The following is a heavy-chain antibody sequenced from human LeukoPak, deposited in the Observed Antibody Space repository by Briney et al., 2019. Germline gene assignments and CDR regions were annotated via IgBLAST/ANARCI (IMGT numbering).Heavy chain of an antibody. Sequence: PSETLSLTCTVSGGSISSYYWSWIRQPPGKGLEWIGYIYYSGSTNYNPSLKSRVTISVGTSKNQFSLKLSSVTAADTAVYYCAREGRYYYGSGSYFSFDYWGQGTLVTVSS. CDR3: AREGRYYYGSGSYFSFDY. J-gene: IGHJ4*02. CDR2: IYYSGST. CDR1: GGSISSYY. V-gene: IGHV4-59*01. D-gene: IGHD3-10*01.